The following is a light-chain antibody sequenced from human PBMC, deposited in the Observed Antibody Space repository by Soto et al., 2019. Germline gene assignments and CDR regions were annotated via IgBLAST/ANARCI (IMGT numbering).Light chain of an antibody. J-gene: IGKJ2*01. V-gene: IGKV3-15*01. CDR3: QQYNNWPRT. CDR1: QTVGSN. Sequence: EIVMAQSPATLSVSPGERATLYCRASQTVGSNLAWYQQKPGQTPRLVIYAASTRATGIPSRFSGSGSGTDFTLTISSLQSEDFAVYYCQQYNNWPRTFGQGTKVDIK. CDR2: AAS.